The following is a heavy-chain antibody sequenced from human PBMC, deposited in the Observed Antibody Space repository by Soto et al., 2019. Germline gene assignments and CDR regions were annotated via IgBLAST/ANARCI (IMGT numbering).Heavy chain of an antibody. D-gene: IGHD5-12*01. Sequence: GGSLRLSCAASGFTFSSYSMNWVRQAPGKGLEWVSSISSSSSYIYYADSVKGRFTISRDNAKNSLYLQMNSLRAEDTAVYYCARVPEGGYSGYATYYFDYWGQGTLVTVSS. CDR2: ISSSSSYI. V-gene: IGHV3-21*01. CDR1: GFTFSSYS. J-gene: IGHJ4*02. CDR3: ARVPEGGYSGYATYYFDY.